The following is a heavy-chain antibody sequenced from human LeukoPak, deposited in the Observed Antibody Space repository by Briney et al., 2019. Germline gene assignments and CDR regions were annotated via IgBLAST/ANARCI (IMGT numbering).Heavy chain of an antibody. CDR3: AKEVSPNRIVGATPFDY. Sequence: GGSLRLSCAASGFTFSSYSMSWVRQAPGKGLEWVSSISSSSSYIYYADSVKGRFTISRDNAKNSLYLQVNSLRAEDTAVYYCAKEVSPNRIVGATPFDYWGQGTLVTVSS. V-gene: IGHV3-21*01. D-gene: IGHD1-26*01. J-gene: IGHJ4*02. CDR1: GFTFSSYS. CDR2: ISSSSSYI.